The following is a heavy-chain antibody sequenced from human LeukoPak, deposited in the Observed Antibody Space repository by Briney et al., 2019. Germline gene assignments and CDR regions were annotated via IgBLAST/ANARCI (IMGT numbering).Heavy chain of an antibody. V-gene: IGHV4-59*01. CDR2: ISYTVTT. Sequence: PSETLSLTCTVSGGSISTYYWSWIRQPPGKGLEWIGYISYTVTTNYNPSLKSRVTISVDTSKNQFSLKLSSVTAADTAVYYCARSGYSFLVDSWGQGTLVTVSS. CDR3: ARSGYSFLVDS. CDR1: GGSISTYY. J-gene: IGHJ4*02. D-gene: IGHD5-18*01.